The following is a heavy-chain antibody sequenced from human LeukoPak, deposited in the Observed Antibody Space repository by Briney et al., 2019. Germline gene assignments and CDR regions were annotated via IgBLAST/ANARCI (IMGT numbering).Heavy chain of an antibody. V-gene: IGHV1-46*01. CDR2: INPSGGST. CDR1: GYTFTSYY. CDR3: AREGIAVAGDY. D-gene: IGHD6-19*01. Sequence: ASVKVSCKASGYTFTSYYMHWVRQAPGQGLEWMGIINPSGGSTSYAQKFQGRVTMTRDMSTSTVYMELSSLRSEDTAVYYCAREGIAVAGDYWGQEPWSPSPQ. J-gene: IGHJ4*01.